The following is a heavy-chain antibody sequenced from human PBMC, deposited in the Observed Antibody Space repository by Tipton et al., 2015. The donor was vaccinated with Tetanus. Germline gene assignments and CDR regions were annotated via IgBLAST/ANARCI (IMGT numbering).Heavy chain of an antibody. V-gene: IGHV4-59*01. CDR1: GGSISNYY. CDR2: IYSSGGA. CDR3: ARGPLENEGYFDS. Sequence: TLSLTCIVSGGSISNYYWSWIRQPPGKGLEWIGHIYSSGGARYNPSLKSRTTMSVDRSKSQFSLEVTSVTAADTAVYFCARGPLENEGYFDSWGQGILVTVTA. D-gene: IGHD1-1*01. J-gene: IGHJ4*02.